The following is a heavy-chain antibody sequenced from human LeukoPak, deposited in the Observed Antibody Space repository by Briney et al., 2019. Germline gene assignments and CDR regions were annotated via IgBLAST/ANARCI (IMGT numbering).Heavy chain of an antibody. CDR3: AKDSHITMILVAEWGFDY. CDR2: ISGSGGNT. CDR1: GFTVSSNY. D-gene: IGHD3-22*01. V-gene: IGHV3-23*01. J-gene: IGHJ4*02. Sequence: GGSLRLSCAASGFTVSSNYMSWVRQAPGKGLEWASAISGSGGNTYYADSVKGRFTISRDNSKNTLYLQMNSLRAEDTAVYYCAKDSHITMILVAEWGFDYWGQGTLVTVSS.